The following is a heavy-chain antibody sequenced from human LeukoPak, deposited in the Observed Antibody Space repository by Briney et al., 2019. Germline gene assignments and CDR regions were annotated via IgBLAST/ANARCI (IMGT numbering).Heavy chain of an antibody. Sequence: SDTLSLTCAVSGYSISSGYYWGWIRQPPGKGLEWIGSIYHSGSTYYNPSLKSRVTISVDTSKNQFSLKLSSVTAADTAVYYCARLFSGVLDYWGQGTLVTVSS. CDR1: GYSISSGYY. D-gene: IGHD3-3*01. CDR2: IYHSGST. V-gene: IGHV4-38-2*01. J-gene: IGHJ4*02. CDR3: ARLFSGVLDY.